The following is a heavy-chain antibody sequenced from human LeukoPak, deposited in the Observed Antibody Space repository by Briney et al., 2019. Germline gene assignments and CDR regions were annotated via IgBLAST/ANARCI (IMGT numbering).Heavy chain of an antibody. CDR2: ISYDGSDK. J-gene: IGHJ4*02. D-gene: IGHD3-3*01. V-gene: IGHV3-30*01. CDR3: ARETDFWSGYYPPDY. Sequence: GGSLRLSCAASGFTFSRYAMRWVRQAPGKGLECVAIISYDGSDKYYADSVKGRFTISRDDSKNTLYLQMKSLRPEDTALYFCARETDFWSGYYPPDYWGQGTLVTVSS. CDR1: GFTFSRYA.